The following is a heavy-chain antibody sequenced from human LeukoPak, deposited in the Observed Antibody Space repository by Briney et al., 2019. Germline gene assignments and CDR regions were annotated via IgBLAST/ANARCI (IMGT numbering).Heavy chain of an antibody. D-gene: IGHD3-3*01. CDR2: INQDGSEK. Sequence: GGSLRLSRAASGFTFSSYWMRWVRQAPGKGLEWVANINQDGSEKYYVDSVRGRFTISRDNAKNSLHLQMNSLRAEDTAVYYCARAMYYDFWSGYSTYYYYYGMDVWGQGTTVTVSS. CDR3: ARAMYYDFWSGYSTYYYYYGMDV. J-gene: IGHJ6*02. V-gene: IGHV3-7*01. CDR1: GFTFSSYW.